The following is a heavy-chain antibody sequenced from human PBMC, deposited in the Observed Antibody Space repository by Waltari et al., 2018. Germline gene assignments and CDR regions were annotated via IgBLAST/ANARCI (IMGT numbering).Heavy chain of an antibody. J-gene: IGHJ4*02. CDR2: IDGGGGT. Sequence: QVQLQESGPGLVKPSETLSLTCTVSGGAISNDFWSWIRQPAGKGLEWIGRIDGGGGTNYNPSVASRVTRAMDTSKSQFALGLRSVTAADTAIYYCARNLLRSYGLVDYWGQGTLATVSS. CDR3: ARNLLRSYGLVDY. CDR1: GGAISNDF. V-gene: IGHV4-4*07. D-gene: IGHD3-10*01.